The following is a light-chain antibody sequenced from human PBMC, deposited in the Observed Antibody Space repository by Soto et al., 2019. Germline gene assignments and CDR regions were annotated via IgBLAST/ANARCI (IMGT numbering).Light chain of an antibody. CDR3: QQYDNLSVT. Sequence: IQMTQSPSSLSASVGDRVTIPCQESHDSNNFLNWYQQKPGKAPELLIYDASNLETGVPSRFSGSGSGTDFTLILSSLQPEDIATYDCQQYDNLSVTFGGGTKVEIK. V-gene: IGKV1-33*01. CDR2: DAS. J-gene: IGKJ4*01. CDR1: HDSNNF.